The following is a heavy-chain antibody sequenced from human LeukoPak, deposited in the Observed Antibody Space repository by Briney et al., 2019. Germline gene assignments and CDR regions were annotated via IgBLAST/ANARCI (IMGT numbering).Heavy chain of an antibody. J-gene: IGHJ4*02. V-gene: IGHV1-46*01. CDR1: GYTFTNYY. Sequence: ASVKVSCKASGYTFTNYYMNWVRQAPGQGLEGMGIINPSGGSTSYSQKFQGRVTMTRDTSTSTVYMELSSLRSEDTAMYYCAREGEIGYDLSDYWGQGTLVTVSS. CDR3: AREGEIGYDLSDY. D-gene: IGHD5-12*01. CDR2: INPSGGST.